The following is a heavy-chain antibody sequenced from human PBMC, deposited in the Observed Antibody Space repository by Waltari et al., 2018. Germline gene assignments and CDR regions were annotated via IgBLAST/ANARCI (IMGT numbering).Heavy chain of an antibody. V-gene: IGHV3-48*04. J-gene: IGHJ4*02. CDR2: ISSSISTI. Sequence: EVQLVESGGGLVQPGGSLRLSCAASGFTFSSYSMNWVRQAPGKGLEWVSYISSSISTIYYADSVKGRFTISRDNAKNSLYLQMNSLRAEDTAVYYCAREVTTVTTYVDYWGQGTLVTVSS. CDR1: GFTFSSYS. D-gene: IGHD4-4*01. CDR3: AREVTTVTTYVDY.